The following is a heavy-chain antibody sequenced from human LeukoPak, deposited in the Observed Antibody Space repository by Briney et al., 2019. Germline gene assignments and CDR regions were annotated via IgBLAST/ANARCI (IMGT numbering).Heavy chain of an antibody. Sequence: GGSLRLSCAVSGFTFSSYWMSWVRQAPGKGLEWVANIKQDGSEKYYVDSVKGRFTISRDNAKNSLYLQMNSLRAEDTAVYYCARVGVRGVIITADYWGQGTLVTVSS. CDR2: IKQDGSEK. D-gene: IGHD3-10*01. J-gene: IGHJ4*02. CDR1: GFTFSSYW. V-gene: IGHV3-7*01. CDR3: ARVGVRGVIITADY.